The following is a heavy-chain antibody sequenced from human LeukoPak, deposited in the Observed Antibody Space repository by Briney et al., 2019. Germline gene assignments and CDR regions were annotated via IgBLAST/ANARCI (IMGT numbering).Heavy chain of an antibody. D-gene: IGHD3-10*01. V-gene: IGHV4-34*01. Sequence: SETLSLTCAVYGGSFSGYYWSWIRQPPGKGLEWIGEINHSGSTNYNPSLKSRVTISVDTSKNQFSLKLSSVTAADTAVYYCARQAWFGIDCWGQGTLVTVSS. CDR2: INHSGST. CDR1: GGSFSGYY. J-gene: IGHJ4*02. CDR3: ARQAWFGIDC.